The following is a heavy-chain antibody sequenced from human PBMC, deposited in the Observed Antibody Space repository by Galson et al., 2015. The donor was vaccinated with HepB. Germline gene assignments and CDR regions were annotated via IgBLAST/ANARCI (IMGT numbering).Heavy chain of an antibody. CDR2: TSYDGTKK. CDR1: GFRFSGYA. V-gene: IGHV3-30-3*01. CDR3: ARDRGPGGDNFWSSYSYYFDY. Sequence: SLRLSCAASGFRFSGYAMHWVRQAPGKGLEWVAVTSYDGTKKYYADSVKGRFTISRDNSKNTLYLQMNSLRAEDTAVYYCARDRGPGGDNFWSSYSYYFDYWGQGTLVTVSS. J-gene: IGHJ4*02. D-gene: IGHD3-3*01.